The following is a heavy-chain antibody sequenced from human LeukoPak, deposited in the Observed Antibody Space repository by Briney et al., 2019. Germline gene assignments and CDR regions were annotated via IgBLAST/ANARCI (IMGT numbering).Heavy chain of an antibody. D-gene: IGHD6-19*01. CDR3: ARGQAVGTVDWYFDL. CDR1: GFIFSSYS. V-gene: IGHV3-21*01. CDR2: ISLSSSSI. Sequence: GGSLRLSCAASGFIFSSYSMSWVRQAPGKGLEWVSFISLSSSSIFHTDSAKGRFTISRDNAKNSLSLQMNSLRAEDTAVYYCARGQAVGTVDWYFDLWGRGTLSLSPQ. J-gene: IGHJ2*01.